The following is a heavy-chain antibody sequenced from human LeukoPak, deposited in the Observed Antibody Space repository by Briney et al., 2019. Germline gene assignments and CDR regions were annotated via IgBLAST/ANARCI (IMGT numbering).Heavy chain of an antibody. CDR3: ARRIRDSSSSSDY. CDR1: GGSISSGGYY. CDR2: IYYSGST. V-gene: IGHV4-31*03. D-gene: IGHD6-6*01. J-gene: IGHJ4*02. Sequence: SETLSLTCTVSGGSISSGGYYWSWIRQHPGKGLGWIGYIYYSGSTNYNPSLKSRVTISVDTSKNQFSLKLSSVTAADTAVYYCARRIRDSSSSSDYWGQGTLVTASS.